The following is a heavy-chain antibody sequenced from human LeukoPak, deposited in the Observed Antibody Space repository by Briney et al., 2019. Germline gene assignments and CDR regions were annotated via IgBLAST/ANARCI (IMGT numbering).Heavy chain of an antibody. Sequence: SETLSFTCTLSGGSISQYYWSWIRQPPGKGPEWIGYVYRSGNTNYNPSLKNRVTISVDTSKNHFSLNLKSVTAADTAVYYCARVKDFAYSFFDLWGRGTLVTVSS. CDR2: VYRSGNT. D-gene: IGHD3/OR15-3a*01. V-gene: IGHV4-59*01. CDR3: ARVKDFAYSFFDL. J-gene: IGHJ2*01. CDR1: GGSISQYY.